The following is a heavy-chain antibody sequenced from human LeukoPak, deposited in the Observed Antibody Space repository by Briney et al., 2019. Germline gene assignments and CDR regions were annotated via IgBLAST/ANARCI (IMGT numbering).Heavy chain of an antibody. CDR1: GGSISSGSYY. CDR2: IYTSGST. D-gene: IGHD6-19*01. CDR3: ALKTVAGTFDI. Sequence: PSETPSLTCTVSGGSISSGSYYWSWIRQPAGKGLEWIGRIYTSGSTNYNPSLKSRVTISVDTSKNQFSLKLSSVTAADTAVYYCALKTVAGTFDIWGQGTMVTVSS. J-gene: IGHJ3*02. V-gene: IGHV4-61*02.